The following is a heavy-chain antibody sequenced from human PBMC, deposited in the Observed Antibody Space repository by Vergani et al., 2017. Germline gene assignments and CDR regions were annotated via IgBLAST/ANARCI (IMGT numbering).Heavy chain of an antibody. V-gene: IGHV4-39*07. CDR2: IYYSGST. Sequence: QLQLQESGPGLVKPSETLSLTCTVSGGSISSSSYYWGWIRQPPGKGLEWIGSIYYSGSTYYNPSLKSRVTISVDTSKNQFSLKLSSVTAADTAVYYCATGGYSSGWDENWGQGTLVTVSS. CDR3: ATGGYSSGWDEN. J-gene: IGHJ4*02. D-gene: IGHD6-19*01. CDR1: GGSISSSSYY.